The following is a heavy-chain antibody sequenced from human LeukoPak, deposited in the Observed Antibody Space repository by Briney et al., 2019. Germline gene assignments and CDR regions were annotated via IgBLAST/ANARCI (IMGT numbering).Heavy chain of an antibody. Sequence: GSLRLSCAVSGFTVSGNYMSWVRQPPGKGLEWIGEINHSGSTNYNPSLKSRVTISVDTSKNQFSLKLSSVTAADTAVYYCARGRGYIAVAAPRYYYYYYMDVWGKGTTVTVSS. J-gene: IGHJ6*03. CDR2: INHSGST. V-gene: IGHV4-34*01. CDR1: GFTVSGNY. CDR3: ARGRGYIAVAAPRYYYYYYMDV. D-gene: IGHD6-19*01.